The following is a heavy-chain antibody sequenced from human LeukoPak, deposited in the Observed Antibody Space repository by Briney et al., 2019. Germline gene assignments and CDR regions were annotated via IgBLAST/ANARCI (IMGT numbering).Heavy chain of an antibody. Sequence: ASVQVSCKASGYTFPSYGISWVRQAPGQGREWMGWISAYNGNTTYAQKLQGRVTMTTDTATSTADMELRSLRSDDTAVYYCARIRLQQLIDYWGQRTLVTVSS. D-gene: IGHD6-13*01. J-gene: IGHJ4*02. CDR1: GYTFPSYG. CDR3: ARIRLQQLIDY. V-gene: IGHV1-18*01. CDR2: ISAYNGNT.